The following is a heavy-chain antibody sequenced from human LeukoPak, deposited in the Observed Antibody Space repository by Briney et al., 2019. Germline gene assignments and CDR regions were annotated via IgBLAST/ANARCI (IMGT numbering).Heavy chain of an antibody. J-gene: IGHJ3*02. CDR3: AKSPTVDAAFDI. CDR2: ISGSGGST. CDR1: GFTFSTYA. V-gene: IGHV3-23*01. D-gene: IGHD4-23*01. Sequence: GGSLRLSCAVSGFTFSTYAMNWVRQAPGKGLEWVSVISGSGGSTYYADSVKGRFTVSRDSSKNTLFLHMNSLRAEDTALYYCAKSPTVDAAFDIWGQGTMVTVSS.